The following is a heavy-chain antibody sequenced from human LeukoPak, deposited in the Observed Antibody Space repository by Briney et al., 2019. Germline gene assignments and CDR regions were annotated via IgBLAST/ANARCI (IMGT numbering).Heavy chain of an antibody. V-gene: IGHV4-39*01. Sequence: SETLSLTCTVSGGSISSSSYYWGWIRQPPGKGLEWIGSIYYSGSTYYNPSLKSRITISVDTSKNQFSLKLSSVTAADTAVYYCARRGWGVEWQQLYINWFDPWGQGTLVTVSS. CDR2: IYYSGST. J-gene: IGHJ5*02. CDR3: ARRGWGVEWQQLYINWFDP. D-gene: IGHD6-13*01. CDR1: GGSISSSSYY.